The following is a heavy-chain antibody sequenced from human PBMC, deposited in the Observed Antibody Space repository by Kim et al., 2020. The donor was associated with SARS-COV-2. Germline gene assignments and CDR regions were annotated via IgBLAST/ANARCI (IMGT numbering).Heavy chain of an antibody. CDR3: ARGEDPTTLHWYIGL. V-gene: IGHV3-33*02. J-gene: IGHJ2*01. CDR2: ICAGDSHI. Sequence: GGSLRLSCAASGFRIRSYGMYWIRQAPGRGLEWVADICAGDSHIYYADSVKGRFTISREDSTNTLFLQMNSLRAEDTAVYYCARGEDPTTLHWYIGLWGRGTLVSVSS. CDR1: GFRIRSYG. D-gene: IGHD1-26*01.